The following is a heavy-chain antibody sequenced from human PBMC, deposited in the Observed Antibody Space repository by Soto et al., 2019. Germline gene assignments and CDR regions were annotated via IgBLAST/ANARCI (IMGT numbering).Heavy chain of an antibody. J-gene: IGHJ6*02. V-gene: IGHV4-4*02. CDR1: GGSVSSSKW. Sequence: NPXXTLSLPCAVSGGSVSSSKWGSWVLQPPGKGLELIGEIYHSGSTNYNPSLKSRVTISVDKSKNQFSLKLSSVTAAYTAVYYCLYGGDYYYYGMDVWGQGTTVTVSS. CDR2: IYHSGST. D-gene: IGHD3-10*01. CDR3: LYGGDYYYYGMDV.